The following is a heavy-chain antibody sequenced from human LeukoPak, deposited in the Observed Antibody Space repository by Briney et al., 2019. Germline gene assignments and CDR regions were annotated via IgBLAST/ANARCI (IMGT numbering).Heavy chain of an antibody. CDR1: GFTFSSYA. V-gene: IGHV3-23*01. J-gene: IGHJ4*02. CDR3: AKDVSGDRDC. CDR2: ISGSGGST. Sequence: GGSLRLSCAASGFTFSSYAMSWVRQAPGKGLEWVSTISGSGGSTYHADSVKGRFTISRDNSKSTLYLQMNSLRGEDTAVYYCAKDVSGDRDCWGQGTLVTVSS. D-gene: IGHD4-17*01.